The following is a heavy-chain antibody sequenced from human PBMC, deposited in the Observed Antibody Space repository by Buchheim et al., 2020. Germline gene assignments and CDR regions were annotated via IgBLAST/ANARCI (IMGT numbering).Heavy chain of an antibody. CDR2: IYDSGST. CDR3: ARDRGRYCSGGSCSEFDY. V-gene: IGHV4-59*01. Sequence: QVQLQESGPGLVKPSETLSLTCTVSGASISGYYWSWIRQPPGKGLEWIGYIYDSGSTSYNPSLKSRVTISVDTSQNQFSLKLSYVTAADTAVYYCARDRGRYCSGGSCSEFDYWGQGTL. D-gene: IGHD2-15*01. J-gene: IGHJ4*02. CDR1: GASISGYY.